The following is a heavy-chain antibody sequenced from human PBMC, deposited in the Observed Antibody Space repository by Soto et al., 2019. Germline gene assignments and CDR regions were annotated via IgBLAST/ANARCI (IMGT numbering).Heavy chain of an antibody. CDR3: ARGRAVLSNFDY. V-gene: IGHV3-30-3*01. Sequence: QVQLVESGGGLVQPERSLRLSCAASGFTFTNYIFHWVRQAPGKGLEWVAVISYDGSSSYYADSVKGRFTISRDNSRNTLYLQMNSLRDEDTAVYSCARGRAVLSNFDYWGRGTLVTVSS. CDR2: ISYDGSSS. CDR1: GFTFTNYI. J-gene: IGHJ4*02.